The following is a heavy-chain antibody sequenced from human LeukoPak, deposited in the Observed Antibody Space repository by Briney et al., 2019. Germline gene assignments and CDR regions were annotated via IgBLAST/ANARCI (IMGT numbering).Heavy chain of an antibody. CDR3: ARALSGYCSGGSCYGIDDY. J-gene: IGHJ4*02. V-gene: IGHV1-46*01. D-gene: IGHD2-15*01. CDR2: INPSGGST. Sequence: GASVKVSCKACGYTFTSYYMHWVRQAPGQGLEWMGIINPSGGSTSYAPKFQGRVTMTRDTSTSTVYMELSSLRSEDTAVYYCARALSGYCSGGSCYGIDDYWGQGTLVTVSS. CDR1: GYTFTSYY.